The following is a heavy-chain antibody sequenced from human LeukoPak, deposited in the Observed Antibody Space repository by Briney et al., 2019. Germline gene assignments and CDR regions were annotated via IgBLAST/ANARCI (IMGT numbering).Heavy chain of an antibody. Sequence: SETLSLTCAVSGGSISNGNWWNWVRQSPGKGLEWIGEIYHSGSTKYNPSLKSRVTISVQKSKNQFSLKLTSVTAADTAVYYCANENRGGSTWYSLASWGQGVLVTVSS. CDR2: IYHSGST. V-gene: IGHV4-4*02. CDR1: GGSISNGNW. CDR3: ANENRGGSTWYSLAS. J-gene: IGHJ5*02. D-gene: IGHD6-13*01.